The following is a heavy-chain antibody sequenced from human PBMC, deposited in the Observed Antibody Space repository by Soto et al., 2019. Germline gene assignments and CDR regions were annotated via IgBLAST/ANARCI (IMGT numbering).Heavy chain of an antibody. Sequence: ASVKVSCRASGGTFSSYAISWVRQAPGQGLEWMGGIIPIFGTANYAQKFQGRVTITADESTSTAYMELSSLRSEDTAVYYCARLRFQYSSSWYDAFDIWGQGTMVTVSS. CDR2: IIPIFGTA. CDR3: ARLRFQYSSSWYDAFDI. CDR1: GGTFSSYA. V-gene: IGHV1-69*13. D-gene: IGHD6-13*01. J-gene: IGHJ3*02.